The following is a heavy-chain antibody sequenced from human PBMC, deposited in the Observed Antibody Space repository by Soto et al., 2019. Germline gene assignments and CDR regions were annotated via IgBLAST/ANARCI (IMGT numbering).Heavy chain of an antibody. CDR3: ARHSVVEYYYYYVMDV. J-gene: IGHJ6*02. D-gene: IGHD2-15*01. CDR1: GYSFTSYW. CDR2: IYPGDSDT. Sequence: PGESLKISCKGSGYSFTSYWIGWVRQMPGKGLEWMGIIYPGDSDTRYSPSFQGQVTISADKSISTAYLQWSSLKASDTAMYYCARHSVVEYYYYYVMDVWGQGTTVTVSS. V-gene: IGHV5-51*01.